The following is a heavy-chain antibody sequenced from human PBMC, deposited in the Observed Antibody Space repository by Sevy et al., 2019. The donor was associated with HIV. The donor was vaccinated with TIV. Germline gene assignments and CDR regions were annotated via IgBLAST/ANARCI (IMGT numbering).Heavy chain of an antibody. Sequence: GGSLRLSCAASGFTFSSYWMHWVRQAPGKGLVWVSRINSDGSSTSYAYSVKGRFTISRDNAKNTLYLQMNSLRAEDTAVYYCARDGGYSYGYNYYYYGMDVWGQGTTVTVSS. CDR2: INSDGSST. J-gene: IGHJ6*02. V-gene: IGHV3-74*01. D-gene: IGHD5-18*01. CDR1: GFTFSSYW. CDR3: ARDGGYSYGYNYYYYGMDV.